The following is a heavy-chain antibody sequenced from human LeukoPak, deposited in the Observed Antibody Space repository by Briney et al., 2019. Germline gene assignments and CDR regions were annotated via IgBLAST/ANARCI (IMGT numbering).Heavy chain of an antibody. CDR3: ARLNMYSSSPTIRFDP. CDR1: GGSISSYY. CDR2: IYYSGST. Sequence: SETLSLTCTVSGGSISSYYWSWIRQPPGKGLEWIGYIYYSGSTNYNPSLKSRVTISVDTSKNQFSLKLSSVTAADTAVYYCARLNMYSSSPTIRFDPWGQGTLVTVSS. D-gene: IGHD6-13*01. J-gene: IGHJ5*02. V-gene: IGHV4-59*01.